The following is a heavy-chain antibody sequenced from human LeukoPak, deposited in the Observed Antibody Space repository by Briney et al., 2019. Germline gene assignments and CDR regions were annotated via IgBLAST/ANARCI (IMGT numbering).Heavy chain of an antibody. CDR3: AKDRVPDSGYDIDY. CDR2: IYGGGGVI. J-gene: IGHJ4*02. Sequence: PGGSLRPSCAASGFSFSGFGMYWVRQAPRKGLEWVAGIYGGGGVIKYADSVKGRFTISRDNSENTLYLQMHSLRVEDTAIYYCAKDRVPDSGYDIDYWGRGTLVTVSS. V-gene: IGHV3-23*03. D-gene: IGHD5-12*01. CDR1: GFSFSGFG.